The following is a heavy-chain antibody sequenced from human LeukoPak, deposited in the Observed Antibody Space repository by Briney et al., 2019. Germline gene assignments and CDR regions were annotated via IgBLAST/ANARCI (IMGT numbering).Heavy chain of an antibody. CDR3: ARSNNYYESSGYYAKTRRDFDY. J-gene: IGHJ4*02. V-gene: IGHV1-46*01. CDR1: GYTFTSYY. D-gene: IGHD3-22*01. CDR2: INPRGGST. Sequence: ASVKVSFKASGYTFTSYYMHWVRQAPGQGLEWMGIINPRGGSTSYAQKLQGRVTMTRATSTSTVYMELSSLRSEDTAVYYCARSNNYYESSGYYAKTRRDFDYWGQGTLVTVSS.